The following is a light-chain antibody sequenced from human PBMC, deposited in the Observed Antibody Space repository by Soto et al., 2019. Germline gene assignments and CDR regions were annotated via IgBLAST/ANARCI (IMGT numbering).Light chain of an antibody. V-gene: IGKV1-39*01. J-gene: IGKJ2*01. CDR1: QRISNY. CDR3: QQSYSNPYI. CDR2: SAS. Sequence: DIPMTQSPSSLSASVGDRVTITCRASQRISNYLNWYQQKPGKVPRLLIYSASSLQSGVPSRFSGSGSGTDFTLTISSLQPEDFATYYCQQSYSNPYIFGQGTKLEIK.